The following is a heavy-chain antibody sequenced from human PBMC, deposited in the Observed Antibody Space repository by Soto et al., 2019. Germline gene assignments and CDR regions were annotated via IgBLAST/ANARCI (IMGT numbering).Heavy chain of an antibody. CDR1: GDSIRDYY. Sequence: SETLSLTCIVSGDSIRDYYWNWIRQPPGKGLGWIGYIFYNGSTNYNPSLKSRVTISVDTSKNQVSLKLTSVSAADTAVYYCAREGYSYGPGYYYYYLDVWGKGTTVTVSS. J-gene: IGHJ6*03. CDR2: IFYNGST. CDR3: AREGYSYGPGYYYYYLDV. V-gene: IGHV4-59*01. D-gene: IGHD5-18*01.